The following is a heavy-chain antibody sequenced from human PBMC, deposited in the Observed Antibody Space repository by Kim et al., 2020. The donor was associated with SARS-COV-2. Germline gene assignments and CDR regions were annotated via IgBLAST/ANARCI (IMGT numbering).Heavy chain of an antibody. V-gene: IGHV4-61*01. D-gene: IGHD6-13*01. J-gene: IGHJ4*01. Sequence: SETLSLTCTVSGGSVSSGSYYWSWIRQPPGKGLEWIGYIYYSGSTNYNPSLKSRVTISVDTSKNQFSLKLSSVTAADTAVYYCARAFYIAAAGKGHFDYWGQEPWSPSPQ. CDR1: GGSVSSGSYY. CDR3: ARAFYIAAAGKGHFDY. CDR2: IYYSGST.